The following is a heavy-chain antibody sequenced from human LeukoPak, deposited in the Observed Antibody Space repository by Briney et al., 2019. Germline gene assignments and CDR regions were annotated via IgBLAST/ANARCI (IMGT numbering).Heavy chain of an antibody. Sequence: ASVKVSCKASGYTFTSYYMHWVRQAPGQGLEWMGIINPSGGSTSYAQKFQGRVTMTRDTSTSTVYMELSSLRSEDTAVYYCARDVRPGSYVAYYFDYWGQGTLVTVSS. CDR2: INPSGGST. V-gene: IGHV1-46*01. J-gene: IGHJ4*02. CDR3: ARDVRPGSYVAYYFDY. CDR1: GYTFTSYY. D-gene: IGHD3-10*01.